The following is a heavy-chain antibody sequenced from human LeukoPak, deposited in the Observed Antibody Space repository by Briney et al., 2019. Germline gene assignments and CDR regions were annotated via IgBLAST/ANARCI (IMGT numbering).Heavy chain of an antibody. Sequence: SETLSLTCAVYGGSFSGYYWSWIRQPPGKGLEWIGEINHSGSTNYNPSLKSRVTISVDTSKNQFSLKLSSVTAADTAVYYCARGPVYYYDSSLQRPQDAFDIWGQGTMVTVSS. CDR3: ARGPVYYYDSSLQRPQDAFDI. CDR1: GGSFSGYY. J-gene: IGHJ3*02. CDR2: INHSGST. D-gene: IGHD3-22*01. V-gene: IGHV4-34*01.